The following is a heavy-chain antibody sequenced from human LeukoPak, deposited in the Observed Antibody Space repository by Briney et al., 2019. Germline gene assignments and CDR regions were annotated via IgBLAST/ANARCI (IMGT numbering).Heavy chain of an antibody. CDR2: IYYSGST. D-gene: IGHD5-24*01. CDR1: GGSISSSSYY. J-gene: IGHJ4*02. Sequence: TSETLSLTCTVSGGSISSSSYYWGWIRQPPGKGLEWIGSIYYSGSTYYNPSLKSRVTISVDTSKNQFSLKLSSVTAADTAVYYCARQGRWLQYNTDYWGQGTLVTVSS. CDR3: ARQGRWLQYNTDY. V-gene: IGHV4-39*01.